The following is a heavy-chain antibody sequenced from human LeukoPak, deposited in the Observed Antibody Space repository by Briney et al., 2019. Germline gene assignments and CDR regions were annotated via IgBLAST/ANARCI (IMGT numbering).Heavy chain of an antibody. Sequence: GGSLRLSCAASGFTFDDYGMSWVRQAPGKGLEWVSGINWNGGSTGYADSVKGRFTISRDNAKNSLYLQMNSLRAEDTALYYCARGGPRYYDFWSGYYIAYWVQGTLVTVSS. CDR1: GFTFDDYG. CDR2: INWNGGST. D-gene: IGHD3-3*01. CDR3: ARGGPRYYDFWSGYYIAY. V-gene: IGHV3-20*04. J-gene: IGHJ4*02.